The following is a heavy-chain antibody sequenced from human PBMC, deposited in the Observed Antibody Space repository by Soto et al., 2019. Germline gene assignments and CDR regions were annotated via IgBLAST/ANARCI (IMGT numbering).Heavy chain of an antibody. D-gene: IGHD3-3*01. Sequence: SETLSLTCTVSGGSISSSSYYWGWIRQPPGKGLEWIGSIYYSGSTHYNPSLKSRVTISVDTSKNQFSLKLSSVTAADTAVYYCARLGGYYRGFDYWGQGTLVTVSS. V-gene: IGHV4-39*01. J-gene: IGHJ4*02. CDR1: GGSISSSSYY. CDR3: ARLGGYYRGFDY. CDR2: IYYSGST.